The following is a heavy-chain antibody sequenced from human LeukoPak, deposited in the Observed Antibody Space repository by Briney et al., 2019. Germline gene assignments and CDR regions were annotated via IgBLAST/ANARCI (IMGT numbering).Heavy chain of an antibody. CDR1: GFTFSSYC. CDR3: AKDHGRDYYGSGRYDY. CDR2: ISGSGGST. Sequence: GGSLRLSCAASGFTFSSYCMSWVRQAPGKGLEWVSAISGSGGSTYYADSVKGRFTISRDNSKNTLYLQMNSLRAEDTAVYYCAKDHGRDYYGSGRYDYWGQGTLVTVSS. D-gene: IGHD3-10*01. J-gene: IGHJ4*02. V-gene: IGHV3-23*01.